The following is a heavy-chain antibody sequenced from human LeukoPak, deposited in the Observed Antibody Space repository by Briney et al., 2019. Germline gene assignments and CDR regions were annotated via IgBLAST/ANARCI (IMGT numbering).Heavy chain of an antibody. CDR1: GFTLSSYG. D-gene: IGHD2-2*01. CDR3: ADVVPAAMVDY. V-gene: IGHV3-30*03. Sequence: PGRSLRLSCAASGFTLSSYGMHWVRQAPGKGLEWVAVISYDGSNKYYADSVKGRFTISRDNSKNTLYLQMNSLRAEDTAVYYCADVVPAAMVDYWGQGTLVTVSS. J-gene: IGHJ4*02. CDR2: ISYDGSNK.